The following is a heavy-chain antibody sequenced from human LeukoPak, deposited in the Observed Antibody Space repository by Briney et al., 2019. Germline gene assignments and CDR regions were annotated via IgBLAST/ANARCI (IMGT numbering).Heavy chain of an antibody. J-gene: IGHJ4*02. CDR2: IRGSGDDT. V-gene: IGHV3-23*01. Sequence: GGSLRLSCAASGFTLSIYALSWVSQAPGKGLEWVSSIRGSGDDTYYADSVKGRFTISRDNSRNTLYLQMNSLRADDTAVYYCAKGSRDGSGSRWGGQGALVTVSS. D-gene: IGHD3-10*01. CDR3: AKGSRDGSGSRW. CDR1: GFTLSIYA.